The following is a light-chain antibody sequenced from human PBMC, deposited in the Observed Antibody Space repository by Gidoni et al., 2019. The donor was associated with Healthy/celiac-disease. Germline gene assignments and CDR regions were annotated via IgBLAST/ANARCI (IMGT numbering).Light chain of an antibody. CDR2: GAS. CDR1: RSVSSY. Sequence: EIVLTHSPATLSLSPGERDTLSCRASRSVSSYLAWYQQKPGQAPRLLIYGASIRATGIPARFSGSGSGTDFTLTISSLEPEDFAVYYCQQRSNWSYTFGQGTKLEIK. J-gene: IGKJ2*01. V-gene: IGKV3-11*01. CDR3: QQRSNWSYT.